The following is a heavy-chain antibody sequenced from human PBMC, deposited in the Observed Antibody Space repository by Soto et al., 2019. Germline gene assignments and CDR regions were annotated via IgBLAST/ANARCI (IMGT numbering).Heavy chain of an antibody. Sequence: PSETLSLTSTVSGGSISSSSYYWGWIRQPPGKGLEWIGSIYYSGSTYYNPSLKSRVTISVDTSKNQFSLKLSSVTAADTAVYYCARRLYYDSSGFEGGGMDVWGQGTTVT. CDR2: IYYSGST. CDR1: GGSISSSSYY. V-gene: IGHV4-39*01. D-gene: IGHD3-22*01. CDR3: ARRLYYDSSGFEGGGMDV. J-gene: IGHJ6*02.